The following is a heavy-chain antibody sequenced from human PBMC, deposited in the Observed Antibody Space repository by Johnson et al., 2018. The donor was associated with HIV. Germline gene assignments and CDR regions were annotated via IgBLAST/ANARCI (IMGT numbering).Heavy chain of an antibody. CDR1: GFNFDDYA. D-gene: IGHD3-10*01. J-gene: IGHJ3*02. CDR3: ASGSPWVDAFDI. Sequence: VQLVESGGGLVQPGRSLRLSCAASGFNFDDYAMSWVRQVPGKGLEGVSGINWNGGSIGYADSVKGRFTISRDNAKKSLYLQMNSLRDEDMALYYYASGSPWVDAFDIWGQGTMVTVSS. V-gene: IGHV3-20*04. CDR2: INWNGGSI.